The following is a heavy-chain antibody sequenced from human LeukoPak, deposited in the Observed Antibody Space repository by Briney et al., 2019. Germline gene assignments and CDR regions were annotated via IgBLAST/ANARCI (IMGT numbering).Heavy chain of an antibody. V-gene: IGHV1-2*02. CDR3: ARDGNPRSYYYFDH. CDR2: IDPNTGGT. Sequence: ASMKVSCKASGYTFTDYYMHWVRQAPGQGLEWMGWIDPNTGGTNYAQNFQGRVTMTRDTSISTAFMELSGLRSDDTAVYYCARDGNPRSYYYFDHWGQGTLVTVSS. CDR1: GYTFTDYY. J-gene: IGHJ4*02. D-gene: IGHD3-10*01.